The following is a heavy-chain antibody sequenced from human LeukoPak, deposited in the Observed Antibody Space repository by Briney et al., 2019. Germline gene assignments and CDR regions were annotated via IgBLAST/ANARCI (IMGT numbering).Heavy chain of an antibody. CDR2: IYYSGST. Sequence: PSETLSLTCTVSGGSISSGDYYWSWIRQPPGKGLEWLGYIYYSGSTYYNPSLKSRVTISVDTSMNQFSLKLSFVTTADTAVYYCARALGYCSGGSCTRGYNWFDPWGQGTLVTVPS. J-gene: IGHJ5*02. V-gene: IGHV4-30-4*01. CDR3: ARALGYCSGGSCTRGYNWFDP. CDR1: GGSISSGDYY. D-gene: IGHD2-15*01.